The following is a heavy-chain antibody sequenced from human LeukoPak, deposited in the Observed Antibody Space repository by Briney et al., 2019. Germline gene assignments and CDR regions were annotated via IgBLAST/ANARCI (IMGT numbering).Heavy chain of an antibody. Sequence: GGSLRLSCAASGFTFSSYGMHWVRQAPGKGLDWVAITSYDGSNKYYGDSVKGRSTISRDNSKNTLYLQMNSLRAEDTAVYYCARDYYDSSGYTKNAFDIWGQGTMVTVSS. CDR3: ARDYYDSSGYTKNAFDI. CDR2: TSYDGSNK. D-gene: IGHD3-22*01. V-gene: IGHV3-30*03. CDR1: GFTFSSYG. J-gene: IGHJ3*02.